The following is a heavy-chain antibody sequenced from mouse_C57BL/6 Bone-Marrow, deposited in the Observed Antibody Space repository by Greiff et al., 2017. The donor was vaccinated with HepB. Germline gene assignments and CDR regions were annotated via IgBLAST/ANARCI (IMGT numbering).Heavy chain of an antibody. CDR3: VRQNYDYYAMDY. CDR2: IRSKSNNYAT. CDR1: GFSFNTYA. D-gene: IGHD1-1*02. J-gene: IGHJ4*01. Sequence: EVQLVESGGGLVQPKGSLKLSCAASGFSFNTYAMNWVRQAPGKGLEWVARIRSKSNNYATYYADSVKDRFTISRDDSESMLYLQMNNLKTEDTAMYYCVRQNYDYYAMDYWGQGTSVTVSS. V-gene: IGHV10-1*01.